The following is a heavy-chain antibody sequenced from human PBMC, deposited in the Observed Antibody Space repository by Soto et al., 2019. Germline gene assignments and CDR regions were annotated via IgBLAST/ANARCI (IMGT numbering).Heavy chain of an antibody. D-gene: IGHD6-13*01. CDR3: ARAAAAGTGYYYYMDV. V-gene: IGHV1-69*02. CDR1: GGTFSSYT. Sequence: SVKVSCKASGGTFSSYTISWVRQAPGQGLEWMGRIIPILGIANYAQKFQGRVTITADKSTSTAYMELSSLRSEDTAVYYCARAAAAGTGYYYYMDVWGKGTTVTVSS. CDR2: IIPILGIA. J-gene: IGHJ6*03.